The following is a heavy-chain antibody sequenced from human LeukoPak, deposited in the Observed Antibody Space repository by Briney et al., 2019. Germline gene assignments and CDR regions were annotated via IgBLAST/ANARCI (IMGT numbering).Heavy chain of an antibody. V-gene: IGHV3-23*01. CDR1: EFIFSDYA. J-gene: IGHJ4*02. D-gene: IGHD1-26*01. CDR3: TKRVKYGGTWDHFAD. CDR2: VNADGGNT. Sequence: PGGSLRLSCAASEFIFSDYAMGWVRQAPGKGLEWVSTVNADGGNTYYADSVKGRFTISRDNSKSTLILQMNSLRVEDTALYYCTKRVKYGGTWDHFADWGQGTLVTVSS.